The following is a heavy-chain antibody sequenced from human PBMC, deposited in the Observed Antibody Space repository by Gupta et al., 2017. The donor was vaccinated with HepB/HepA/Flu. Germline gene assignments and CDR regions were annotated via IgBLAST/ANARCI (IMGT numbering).Heavy chain of an antibody. CDR1: GLTFSSYR. V-gene: IGHV3-48*02. CDR3: ATCSSEKQLGYYFDY. Sequence: EVQLVESGGGLVQPGGALRLSCPASGLTFSSYRMNWVRKAPGKGLEWVSHINSSTSTIYYEDYAKGRFSIARDNAKNSLYLQMIGLRDEGTAVYYCATCSSEKQLGYYFDYWGQVTLVTVS. D-gene: IGHD6-13*01. CDR2: INSSTSTI. J-gene: IGHJ4*02.